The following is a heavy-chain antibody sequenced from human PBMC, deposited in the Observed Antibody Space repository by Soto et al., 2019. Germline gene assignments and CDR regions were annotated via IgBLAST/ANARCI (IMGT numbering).Heavy chain of an antibody. CDR2: INPSGVST. J-gene: IGHJ4*02. CDR3: ARVRHTAMGFDY. Sequence: GASVKVSCKASGYTFTSYYMHWVRQAPGQGLEWMGIINPSGVSTSYAQKFQGRVTMTRDTSTSTVYMELSSLRFEDTAVYYCARVRHTAMGFDYWGQGTLVTVSS. CDR1: GYTFTSYY. D-gene: IGHD5-18*01. V-gene: IGHV1-46*03.